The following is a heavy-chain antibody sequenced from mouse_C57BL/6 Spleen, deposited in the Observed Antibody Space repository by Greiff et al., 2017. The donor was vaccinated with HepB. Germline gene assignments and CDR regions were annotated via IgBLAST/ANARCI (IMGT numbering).Heavy chain of an antibody. J-gene: IGHJ2*01. CDR1: GYTFTSYW. D-gene: IGHD1-1*01. Sequence: QVQLQQPGAELVKPGASVKMSCKASGYTFTSYWITWVKQRPGQGLEWIGDIYPGSGSTNYNEKFKSKATLTVDTSSSTAYMQLSSLTSEDSAVYYCARAPLTTVVEGLGYWGQGTTLTVSS. CDR2: IYPGSGST. V-gene: IGHV1-55*01. CDR3: ARAPLTTVVEGLGY.